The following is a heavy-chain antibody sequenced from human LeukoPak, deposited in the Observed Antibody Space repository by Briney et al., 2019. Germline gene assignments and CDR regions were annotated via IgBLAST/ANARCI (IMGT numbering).Heavy chain of an antibody. CDR1: GSTFSSYS. Sequence: GGSLRLPCAASGSTFSSYSMNWVRQAPGKGLEWVSSISSSSSYIYYADSVKGRFTISRDNAKNSLYLQMNSLRAEDTAVYYYAKHDRGDYPIHFDYWGQGTLVTVSS. CDR3: AKHDRGDYPIHFDY. D-gene: IGHD3-10*02. V-gene: IGHV3-21*01. CDR2: ISSSSSYI. J-gene: IGHJ4*02.